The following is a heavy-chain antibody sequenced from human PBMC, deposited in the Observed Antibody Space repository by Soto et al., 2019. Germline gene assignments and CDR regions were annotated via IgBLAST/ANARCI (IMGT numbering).Heavy chain of an antibody. V-gene: IGHV4-39*01. Sequence: QVQLQESGPGLVKPSETLSLTCTVSGGSISSSSYYWAWIRQPPGRGLEWIGSIYYSVRTFYNPSLKSRVTISTDTSKNQFSLKLNAMPASDTAVYSCARHLTAAAGRNFDCWGQGILVTVYS. D-gene: IGHD6-13*01. CDR2: IYYSVRT. CDR3: ARHLTAAAGRNFDC. CDR1: GGSISSSSYY. J-gene: IGHJ4*02.